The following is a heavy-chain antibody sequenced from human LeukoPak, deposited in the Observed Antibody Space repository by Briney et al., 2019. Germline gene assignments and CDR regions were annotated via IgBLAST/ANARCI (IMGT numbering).Heavy chain of an antibody. Sequence: GGSLRLSCAASGFTFSSYAMHWVRQAPGKGLEWVAVISYDGSNKYYADSVKGRFTISRDNSKNTLYLQMNSLRAEDTAVYYCARDAVFVEWLTNRFDPWGQGTLVAHSS. D-gene: IGHD3-3*01. V-gene: IGHV3-30*04. CDR2: ISYDGSNK. J-gene: IGHJ5*02. CDR1: GFTFSSYA. CDR3: ARDAVFVEWLTNRFDP.